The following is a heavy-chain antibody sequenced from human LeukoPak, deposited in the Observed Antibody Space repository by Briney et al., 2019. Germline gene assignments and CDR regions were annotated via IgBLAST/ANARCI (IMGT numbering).Heavy chain of an antibody. CDR1: GFTFTTYW. CDR2: IKQDGTEK. J-gene: IGHJ4*02. CDR3: ARMGGSSWRHYFDY. Sequence: GGSLRLSCAASGFTFTTYWMSWVRQAPGKGLEWVANIKQDGTEKYHVDSVKGRFTISRDNSKNTLYLQMNSLRAEDTAVYYCARMGGSSWRHYFDYWGQGTLVTVSS. D-gene: IGHD6-13*01. V-gene: IGHV3-7*03.